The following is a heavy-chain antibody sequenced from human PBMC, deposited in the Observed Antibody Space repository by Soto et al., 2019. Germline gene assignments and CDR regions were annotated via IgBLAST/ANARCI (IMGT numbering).Heavy chain of an antibody. Sequence: QPGGSLRLSCAASGFTVSSNYMSWVRQAPGKGLEWVSVIYSGGSTYYADSVKGRFTISRDNSKNTLYLQMNSLRAEDTAVYYCAGLGQGSYYSRLNYYYGMDVWGQGTTVTVSS. CDR2: IYSGGST. J-gene: IGHJ6*02. D-gene: IGHD3-10*01. CDR1: GFTVSSNY. CDR3: AGLGQGSYYSRLNYYYGMDV. V-gene: IGHV3-53*01.